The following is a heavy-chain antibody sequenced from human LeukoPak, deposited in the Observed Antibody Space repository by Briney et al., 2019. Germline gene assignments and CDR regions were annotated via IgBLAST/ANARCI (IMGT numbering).Heavy chain of an antibody. Sequence: SETLSLTCAVSGGSISSGGYSWSWIRQPPGEGLEWIGYIYHSGSTYYSPSLKSRVTISVDRSKNQFSLKLSSVTAADTAVYYCARGEGGYDSPFDYWGQGTLVTVSS. CDR3: ARGEGGYDSPFDY. D-gene: IGHD5-12*01. CDR2: IYHSGST. CDR1: GGSISSGGYS. J-gene: IGHJ4*02. V-gene: IGHV4-30-2*01.